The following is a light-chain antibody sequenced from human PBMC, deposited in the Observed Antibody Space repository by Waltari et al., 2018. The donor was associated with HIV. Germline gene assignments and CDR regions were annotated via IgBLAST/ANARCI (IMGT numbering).Light chain of an antibody. CDR3: QQYYSYPFT. V-gene: IGKV1-8*01. J-gene: IGKJ3*01. Sequence: AIRMTPSPSSFSASTGDRLTITCRASQGISSSLAWYQQKPGKAPKLLIYATSTLQSGVPSRFSGSGSGTDFTLTISYLQSEDFATYFCQQYYSYPFTFGPGTKVDIK. CDR2: ATS. CDR1: QGISSS.